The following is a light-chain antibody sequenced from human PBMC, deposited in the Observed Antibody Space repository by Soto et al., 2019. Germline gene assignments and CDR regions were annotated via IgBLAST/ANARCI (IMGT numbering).Light chain of an antibody. J-gene: IGKJ5*01. Sequence: EIVFTQSPSALSLSPGERAPLPCRASQSVGSDYLAWYQQKPGQAPRLLIYDASNRATGIPARFSGTGSGTDFTLTINNLEPEDFAVYYCQVRTNWSIAFGRGTRLEIK. CDR3: QVRTNWSIA. V-gene: IGKV3-11*01. CDR2: DAS. CDR1: QSVGSDY.